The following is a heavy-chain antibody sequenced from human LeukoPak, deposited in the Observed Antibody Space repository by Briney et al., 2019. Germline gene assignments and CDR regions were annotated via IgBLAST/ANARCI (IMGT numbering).Heavy chain of an antibody. D-gene: IGHD1-26*01. CDR2: IYYSGST. CDR1: GGSISSYY. CDR3: ARFIEMRGLLRPRGGHFDY. V-gene: IGHV4-59*01. Sequence: SETLSLTCTVSGGSISSYYWSWIRQPPGKGLEWIGYIYYSGSTNYNPSLKSRVTISVDTSKNQFSLKLSSVTAADTAVYYCARFIEMRGLLRPRGGHFDYWGQGTLVTVSS. J-gene: IGHJ4*02.